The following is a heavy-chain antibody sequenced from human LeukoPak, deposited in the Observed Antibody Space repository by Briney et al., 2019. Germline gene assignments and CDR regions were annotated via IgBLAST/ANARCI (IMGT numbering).Heavy chain of an antibody. CDR3: ARDVSGSFYVGWFDP. D-gene: IGHD1-26*01. V-gene: IGHV3-21*01. J-gene: IGHJ5*02. CDR1: GFTFSSYN. CDR2: ISSSSSDI. Sequence: GGSLRLSCAASGFTFSSYNMNCVRQAPGKGLEWVSSISSSSSDIYYPDSVKGRFTISRDNAKNSLYLQMNSLRAEDTAVHYCARDVSGSFYVGWFDPWGQGTLVTVSS.